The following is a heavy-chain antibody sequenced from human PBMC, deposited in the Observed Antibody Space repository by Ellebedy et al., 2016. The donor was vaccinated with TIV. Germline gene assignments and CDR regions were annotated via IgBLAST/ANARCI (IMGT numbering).Heavy chain of an antibody. D-gene: IGHD2-21*02. J-gene: IGHJ6*02. CDR1: GLTFSNYY. Sequence: GESLKISCAASGLTFSNYYMSWIRQAPGKGLGGVAVISYAGSNKYYADSVKGRFTISRDNSKTTLYLQMNSLRAEDTAVYYCARDGDENCGGDCYYYYYGMDVWGQGTTVTVSS. V-gene: IGHV3-30-3*01. CDR2: ISYAGSNK. CDR3: ARDGDENCGGDCYYYYYGMDV.